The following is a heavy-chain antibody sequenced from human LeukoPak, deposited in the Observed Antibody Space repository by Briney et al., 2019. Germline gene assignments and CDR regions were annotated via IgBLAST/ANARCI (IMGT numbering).Heavy chain of an antibody. J-gene: IGHJ4*02. CDR1: GYTFTSYG. V-gene: IGHV1-18*01. Sequence: ASVKVSCKASGYTFTSYGISWVRQAPGQGLEWMGWISAYNGNTNYAQKLQGRVTMTTDTSTSTAFMELRSLRSDDTAVYYCVQKGQVQNYGKPDWGQGTLVTVSS. D-gene: IGHD3-16*01. CDR3: VQKGQVQNYGKPD. CDR2: ISAYNGNT.